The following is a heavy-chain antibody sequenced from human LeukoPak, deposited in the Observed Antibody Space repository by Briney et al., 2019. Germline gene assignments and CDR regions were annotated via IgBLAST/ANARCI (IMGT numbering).Heavy chain of an antibody. CDR1: GFTFSSYD. J-gene: IGHJ4*02. D-gene: IGHD3-10*01. Sequence: GGSLRLSCAASGFTFSSYDMHWVRQATGKGLEWVSAIGTAGDTYYPGSVKGRFTISRENAKNSLYLQMNSLRAGDTAVYYCARDRGRRGGFDYWGQGTLVTVSS. V-gene: IGHV3-13*01. CDR2: IGTAGDT. CDR3: ARDRGRRGGFDY.